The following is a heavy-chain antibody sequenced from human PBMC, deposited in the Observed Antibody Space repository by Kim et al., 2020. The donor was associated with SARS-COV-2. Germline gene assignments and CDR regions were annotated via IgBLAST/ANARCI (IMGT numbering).Heavy chain of an antibody. J-gene: IGHJ3*02. D-gene: IGHD3-22*01. V-gene: IGHV4-31*02. CDR3: ARGRSITMIVVVIPGAFDI. Sequence: KSRVTRAVDTSKNQFSLKLSSVTAADTAVYYCARGRSITMIVVVIPGAFDIWGQGTMVTVSS.